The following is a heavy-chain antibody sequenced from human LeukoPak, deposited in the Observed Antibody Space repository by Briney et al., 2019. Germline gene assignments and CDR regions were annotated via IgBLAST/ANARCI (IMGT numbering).Heavy chain of an antibody. CDR1: GGSISSNSYY. D-gene: IGHD2-15*01. CDR2: IHYSGTT. Sequence: SETLSLTCTVSGGSISSNSYYWGWIRQPPGKGLEWIGSIHYSGTTYYSPSLKSRVIISVDKSKNQFSLKLNSVTAADTAVYYCARGTVGYCSGGSCQGWFDPWGQGTLVTVSS. CDR3: ARGTVGYCSGGSCQGWFDP. V-gene: IGHV4-39*07. J-gene: IGHJ5*02.